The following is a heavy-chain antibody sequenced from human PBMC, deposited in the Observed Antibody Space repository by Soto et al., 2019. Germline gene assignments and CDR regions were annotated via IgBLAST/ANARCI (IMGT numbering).Heavy chain of an antibody. CDR1: GGTDGTYS. Sequence: QVQLVQSGAELKKPGSSVKVSCKVSGGTDGTYSINWVRQAPGQGLEWMGAIIPILSTTNYAQRFQGGVTITADESTGTVYLELTSLKFEDTAVYYCASRAMAVTWFDPWGQGTLVTVSS. D-gene: IGHD6-19*01. CDR2: IIPILSTT. CDR3: ASRAMAVTWFDP. J-gene: IGHJ5*02. V-gene: IGHV1-69*01.